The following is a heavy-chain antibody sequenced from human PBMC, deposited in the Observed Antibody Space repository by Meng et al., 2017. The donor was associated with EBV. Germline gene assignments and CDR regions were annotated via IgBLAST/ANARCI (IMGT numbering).Heavy chain of an antibody. V-gene: IGHV1-69*01. J-gene: IGHJ4*02. Sequence: QAGVEGKGYGCSGKTSCKSSGGRFRSHAVSWVRQGPGPGLEWLGGLIPMSGEPHYAHKVQDRATITEDEYTRTHYMELSSLRSDDTAMYYCASESGRGFTPDFWGQGTLVTVSS. CDR3: ASESGRGFTPDF. CDR2: LIPMSGEP. CDR1: GGRFRSHA. D-gene: IGHD3-10*01.